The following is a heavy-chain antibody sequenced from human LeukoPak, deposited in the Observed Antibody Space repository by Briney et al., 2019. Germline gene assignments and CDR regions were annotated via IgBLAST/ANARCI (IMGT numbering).Heavy chain of an antibody. CDR3: ARGGGSYYPGPYYFDY. V-gene: IGHV4-4*07. J-gene: IGHJ4*02. CDR1: GGSISSHY. D-gene: IGHD1-26*01. Sequence: KASETLSLTCSVSGGSISSHYWSWIRQAAGKGLEWIGRIYTSGSTNYNPSLKSRVTMSVDTSKNQFSLKLSSVTAADTAVYYCARGGGSYYPGPYYFDYWGQGTLVTVSS. CDR2: IYTSGST.